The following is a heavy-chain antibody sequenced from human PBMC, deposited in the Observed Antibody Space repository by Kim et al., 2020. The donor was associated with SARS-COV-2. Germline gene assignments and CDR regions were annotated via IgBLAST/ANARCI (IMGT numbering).Heavy chain of an antibody. CDR2: ISGGGGRT. CDR1: GFTFSTYA. V-gene: IGHV3-23*01. CDR3: DGSDF. Sequence: GGSLRLSCAASGFTFSTYAMSWARQAPGKGLEWVSTISGGGGRTHYADSVKGRFTISRDNSKNTLFLHMNSLSADYTAIYYCDGSDFWGQGTLVTVSS. J-gene: IGHJ4*02.